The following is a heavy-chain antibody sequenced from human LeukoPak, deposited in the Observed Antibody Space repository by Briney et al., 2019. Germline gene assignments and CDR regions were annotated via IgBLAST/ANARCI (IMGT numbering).Heavy chain of an antibody. CDR3: AKTHYYDSSGVPGDY. D-gene: IGHD3-22*01. V-gene: IGHV3-30*18. J-gene: IGHJ4*02. Sequence: GGSLRLSCAASGFTFSSYGMHWVRQAPGKGLEWVAVISHDGSNPYYADSVKGRFTISRDNSKNTLYLQMSSLRAEDTAVYYRAKTHYYDSSGVPGDYWGQGTLVTVSS. CDR2: ISHDGSNP. CDR1: GFTFSSYG.